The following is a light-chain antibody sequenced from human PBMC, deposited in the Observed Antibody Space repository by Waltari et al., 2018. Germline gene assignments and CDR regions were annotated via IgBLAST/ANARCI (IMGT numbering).Light chain of an antibody. V-gene: IGKV2-30*01. CDR1: ESLVSSDGNTY. Sequence: DVVMTQSPLSLPVTLGQAASISCRSSESLVSSDGNTYFNWFHQRPGQPPRRLFYKVSNRDSGVPDRFSGSGSGTDFTLTISRVEAEDVGVYYCMQSIHRPWTFGQGTKVEIK. CDR2: KVS. J-gene: IGKJ1*01. CDR3: MQSIHRPWT.